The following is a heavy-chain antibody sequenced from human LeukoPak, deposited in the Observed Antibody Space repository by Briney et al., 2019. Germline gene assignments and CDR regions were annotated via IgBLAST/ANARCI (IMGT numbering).Heavy chain of an antibody. J-gene: IGHJ4*02. Sequence: GGSLRLSCAASGFTFSSYGMHWVRQAPGKGLEGVSIIWYDGSNEYYADSVKGRFTISRDNFKNTLYLQINSLRAEDTAVYYCAKRGCDTNGCPYYFDYWGQGTLVTVSS. CDR2: IWYDGSNE. V-gene: IGHV3-33*06. CDR1: GFTFSSYG. CDR3: AKRGCDTNGCPYYFDY. D-gene: IGHD2-8*01.